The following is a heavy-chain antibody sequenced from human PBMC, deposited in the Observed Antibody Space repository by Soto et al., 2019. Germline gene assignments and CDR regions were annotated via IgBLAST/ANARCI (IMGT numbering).Heavy chain of an antibody. CDR2: INAGNGKK. CDR3: ARAWVVVTAPDY. V-gene: IGHV1-3*05. D-gene: IGHD2-21*02. CDR1: GYTFTTYA. Sequence: QVQLVQSGAEEKKPGASVKVSCKASGYTFTTYAMHWLPKAPGQRLEWRGWINAGNGKKKYSQKFQGRVTITRDTSASTAYMELSSLRSEDTAVYYCARAWVVVTAPDYWGQGTLVTVSS. J-gene: IGHJ4*02.